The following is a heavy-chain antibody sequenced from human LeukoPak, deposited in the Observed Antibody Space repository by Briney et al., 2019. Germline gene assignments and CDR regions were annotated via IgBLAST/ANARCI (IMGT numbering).Heavy chain of an antibody. Sequence: SETLSLTRAVNGGSFSGYYWSWIRQPPGKGLEWIGEINHSGSTNYNPSLKSRVTISVDTSKNQFSLKLSSVTAADTAVYYCARVPVGTTGYPEGSFDPWGQGTLVTVSS. CDR2: INHSGST. CDR1: GGSFSGYY. CDR3: ARVPVGTTGYPEGSFDP. V-gene: IGHV4-34*01. D-gene: IGHD5-12*01. J-gene: IGHJ5*02.